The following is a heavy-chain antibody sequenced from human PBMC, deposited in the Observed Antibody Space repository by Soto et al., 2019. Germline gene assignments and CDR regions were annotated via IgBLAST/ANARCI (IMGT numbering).Heavy chain of an antibody. CDR3: ARISLLGYCSGGSCYDHDAFDI. J-gene: IGHJ3*02. D-gene: IGHD2-15*01. Sequence: ASVKVSCKASGYTFTSYGISWVRQAPGQGLEWMGWISAYNGNTNYAQKLQGRVTMTTDTSTSTAYMELRSLRSEDTAVYYCARISLLGYCSGGSCYDHDAFDIWGQGTMVTVSS. V-gene: IGHV1-18*01. CDR1: GYTFTSYG. CDR2: ISAYNGNT.